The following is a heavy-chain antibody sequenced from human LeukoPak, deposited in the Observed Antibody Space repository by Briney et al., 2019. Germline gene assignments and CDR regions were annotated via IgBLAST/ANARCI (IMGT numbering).Heavy chain of an antibody. CDR3: ARDAFLGSGSYYEN. D-gene: IGHD3-10*01. J-gene: IGHJ4*02. Sequence: ASVKVSCKASGGTFSSCAISWVRQAPGQGLEWMGGIIPIFGTANYAQKFQGRVTITADESTSTAYMELSSLRSEDTAVYYCARDAFLGSGSYYENWGQGTLVTVSS. V-gene: IGHV1-69*01. CDR2: IIPIFGTA. CDR1: GGTFSSCA.